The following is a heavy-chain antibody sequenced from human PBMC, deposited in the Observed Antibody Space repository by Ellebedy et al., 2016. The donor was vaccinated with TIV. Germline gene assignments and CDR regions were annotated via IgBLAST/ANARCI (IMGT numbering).Heavy chain of an antibody. J-gene: IGHJ3*02. D-gene: IGHD2-21*02. CDR1: GFTFSSYA. Sequence: GGSLRLSXAASGFTFSSYAMSWVRQAPGKGLEWVSAISGSGGSTYYADSVKGRFTISRDNSKNTLYLQMNSLRAEDTAVYYCAKDQHIVVVTAILDAFDIWGQGTMVTVSS. CDR3: AKDQHIVVVTAILDAFDI. V-gene: IGHV3-23*01. CDR2: ISGSGGST.